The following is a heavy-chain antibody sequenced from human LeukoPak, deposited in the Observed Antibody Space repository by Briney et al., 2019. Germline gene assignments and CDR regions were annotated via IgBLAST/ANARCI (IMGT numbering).Heavy chain of an antibody. Sequence: SETLSLTCTVSGGSISSTKFYWGWVRQPPGKGLEWIGSVHYSGSTFYNPSLKSRVTISVDTSKNQFSLKLSSVTAADTAVYYCARLGATGGYYCYYYMDVWGKGSTVTVSS. CDR1: GGSISSTKFY. J-gene: IGHJ6*03. CDR2: VHYSGST. CDR3: ARLGATGGYYCYYYMDV. V-gene: IGHV4-39*01. D-gene: IGHD1-26*01.